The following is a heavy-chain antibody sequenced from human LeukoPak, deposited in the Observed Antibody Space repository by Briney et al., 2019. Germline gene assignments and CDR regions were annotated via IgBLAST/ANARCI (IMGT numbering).Heavy chain of an antibody. CDR1: GFTFSSYA. V-gene: IGHV3-23*01. J-gene: IGHJ6*02. CDR2: ISGSGGST. CDR3: AKVNEVRYYYGMGV. D-gene: IGHD1-1*01. Sequence: GGSLRLSCAASGFTFSSYAMSWVRQAPGKGLEWVSAISGSGGSTYYADSVKGRFTISRDNSKNTLYLQMNSLRAEDTAVYYCAKVNEVRYYYGMGVWGRGTTVTVSS.